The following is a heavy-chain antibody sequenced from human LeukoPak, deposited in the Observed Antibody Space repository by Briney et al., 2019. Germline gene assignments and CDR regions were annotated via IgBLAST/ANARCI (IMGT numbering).Heavy chain of an antibody. D-gene: IGHD3-10*01. CDR3: AASSGWFDP. CDR1: GDSISRSTYY. Sequence: SETLSLTCTVSGDSISRSTYYWAWIRQPPGKGLEWIGSVYYGRSPYFNPSLKSRVTISVDMSKNQFSLKLSSVTAADTAMYYCAASSGWFDPWGQGTLVTVSS. J-gene: IGHJ5*02. V-gene: IGHV4-39*07. CDR2: VYYGRSP.